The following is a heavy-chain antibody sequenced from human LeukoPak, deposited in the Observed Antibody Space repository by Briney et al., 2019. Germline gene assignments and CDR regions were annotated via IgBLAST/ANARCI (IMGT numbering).Heavy chain of an antibody. V-gene: IGHV3-30*18. Sequence: GGSLRLTCAASGFTFSNYGMHWVSQAPGKGLDGVAVISYDGSNKYYADSVKGRFTISRDNSKTTLYLQMNSLRADDTAVYYCANGNVMTREDQHWGQGTLVTVSS. CDR1: GFTFSNYG. CDR3: ANGNVMTREDQH. J-gene: IGHJ1*01. CDR2: ISYDGSNK. D-gene: IGHD4-11*01.